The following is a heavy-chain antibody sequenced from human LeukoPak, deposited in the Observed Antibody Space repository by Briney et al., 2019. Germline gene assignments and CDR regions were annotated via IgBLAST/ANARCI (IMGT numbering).Heavy chain of an antibody. CDR1: GYRFSSSG. Sequence: VASVKVSCKASGYRFSSSGITWVRQAPGQGPEWMGWISTVNGNSRYAQNFQGRVTLTTDTSTNTAHLELTSLRSDDTAIYYCARVRDSDNWWGAFDIWGQGTMVTVSS. D-gene: IGHD1-1*01. CDR2: ISTVNGNS. J-gene: IGHJ3*02. CDR3: ARVRDSDNWWGAFDI. V-gene: IGHV1-18*01.